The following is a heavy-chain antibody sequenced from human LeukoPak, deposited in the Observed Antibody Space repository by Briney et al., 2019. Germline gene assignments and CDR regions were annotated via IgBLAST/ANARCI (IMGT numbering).Heavy chain of an antibody. CDR1: GGSISRYY. D-gene: IGHD5-12*01. J-gene: IGHJ6*03. CDR2: IYYNGST. Sequence: SETLSLTCTVSGGSISRYYWSWIRQPPGKGLEWIGYIYYNGSTNYNPSLKSRVTISVDRSKNQFSLKLSSVTAADTAVYYCARRLGDYYYYMDVWGKGTTVTVSS. CDR3: ARRLGDYYYYMDV. V-gene: IGHV4-59*01.